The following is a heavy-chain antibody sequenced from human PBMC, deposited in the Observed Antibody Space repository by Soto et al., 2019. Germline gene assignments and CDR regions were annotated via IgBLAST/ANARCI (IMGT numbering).Heavy chain of an antibody. D-gene: IGHD6-19*01. CDR2: MYSGGST. CDR3: ARGRSGGWYYFDY. V-gene: IGHV3-53*01. Sequence: GFLRLSCAASGFTVSSNYMSWVRQAPGKGLEWVSVMYSGGSTYYADSVKGRFTISRDNSKNTLYLQMNSLRAEDTAVYYCARGRSGGWYYFDYWGQGTLVTVSS. J-gene: IGHJ4*02. CDR1: GFTVSSNY.